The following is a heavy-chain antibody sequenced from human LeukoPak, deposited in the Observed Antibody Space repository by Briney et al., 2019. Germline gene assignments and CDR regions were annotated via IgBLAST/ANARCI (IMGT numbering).Heavy chain of an antibody. CDR1: GGSFSDYY. CDR3: ARLPYSRGAFDI. Sequence: SETLSLTCAVSGGSFSDYYWSWIRQPPGKGLEWIGSIYYSGSTYYNPSLKSRVTISVDTSKNQFSLKLSSVTAADTAVYYCARLPYSRGAFDIWGQGTMVTVSS. D-gene: IGHD6-13*01. J-gene: IGHJ3*02. V-gene: IGHV4-34*01. CDR2: IYYSGST.